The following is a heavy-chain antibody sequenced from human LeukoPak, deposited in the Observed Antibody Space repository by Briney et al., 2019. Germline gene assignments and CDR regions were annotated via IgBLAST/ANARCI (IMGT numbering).Heavy chain of an antibody. Sequence: ASVKVSCKASGYTXTSYYMHWVRQAPGQGLEWMGIINPSGGSTSYAQKFQGRVTMTRDTSTSTVYMELSSLRSEDTAVYYCARDLEVATIEAYYFDYWGQGTLVTVSS. CDR1: GYTXTSYY. CDR2: INPSGGST. J-gene: IGHJ4*02. V-gene: IGHV1-46*01. D-gene: IGHD5-12*01. CDR3: ARDLEVATIEAYYFDY.